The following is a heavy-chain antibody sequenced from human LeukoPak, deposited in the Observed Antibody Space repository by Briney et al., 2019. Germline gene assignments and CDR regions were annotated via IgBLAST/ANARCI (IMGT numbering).Heavy chain of an antibody. J-gene: IGHJ3*02. V-gene: IGHV1-46*01. CDR3: ARGHFWSGYYFHDTFDI. D-gene: IGHD3-3*02. Sequence: ASVKVSCKASGYTFTSYYMHWVRQAPGQGLEWMGIINPSGGSTSYAQKFQGRVTMTRDMSTSTVYMELSSLRSEDTAVYYCARGHFWSGYYFHDTFDIWGQGTLVTVSS. CDR2: INPSGGST. CDR1: GYTFTSYY.